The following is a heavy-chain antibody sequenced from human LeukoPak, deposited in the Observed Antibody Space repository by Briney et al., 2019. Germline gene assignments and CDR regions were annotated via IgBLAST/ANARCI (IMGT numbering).Heavy chain of an antibody. D-gene: IGHD4-17*01. J-gene: IGHJ4*02. CDR1: AFTFSGYW. CDR3: AKGGATVIDY. V-gene: IGHV3-74*01. CDR2: INSDGSST. Sequence: SGGSLRLSCAASAFTFSGYWMTWVRQAPGKGLVWVSRINSDGSSTTSADSVKGRFTISRDNAKNTLYLQMNSLRAEDTAVYYCAKGGATVIDYWGQGTLVTVSS.